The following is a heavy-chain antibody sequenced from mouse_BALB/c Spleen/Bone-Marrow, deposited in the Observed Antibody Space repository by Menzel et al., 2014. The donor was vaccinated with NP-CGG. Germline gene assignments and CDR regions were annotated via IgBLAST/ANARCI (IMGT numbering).Heavy chain of an antibody. V-gene: IGHV1-80*01. CDR3: ARGGISIDY. Sequence: VMLVESGAELVRPGSSVKISCKASGYAFSIYWMNWVKQRPGQGLEWIGQIYPGDDDTDYNGMFKGKATLTADRSSSTAYMQLNSLTSEDSAVYFCARGGISIDYWGQGTTLTVSS. J-gene: IGHJ2*01. CDR2: IYPGDDDT. CDR1: GYAFSIYW.